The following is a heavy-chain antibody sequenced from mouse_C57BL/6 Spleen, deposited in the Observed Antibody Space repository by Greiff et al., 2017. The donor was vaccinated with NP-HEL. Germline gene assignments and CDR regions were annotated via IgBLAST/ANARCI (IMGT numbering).Heavy chain of an antibody. J-gene: IGHJ4*01. V-gene: IGHV5-6*02. D-gene: IGHD2-5*01. Sequence: EVKLQESGGDLVKPGGSLKLSCAASGFTFSSYGMSWVRQTPDKRLEWVATISSGGSYTYYPDSVKGRFTISRDNAKNTLYLQMSSLKSEDTAMYYCARRSYYSNYDAMDYWGQGTSVTVSS. CDR2: ISSGGSYT. CDR1: GFTFSSYG. CDR3: ARRSYYSNYDAMDY.